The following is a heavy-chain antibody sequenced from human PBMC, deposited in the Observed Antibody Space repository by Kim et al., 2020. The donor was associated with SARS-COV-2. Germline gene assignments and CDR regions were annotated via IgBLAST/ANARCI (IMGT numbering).Heavy chain of an antibody. CDR1: GGSFSHYD. J-gene: IGHJ3*02. V-gene: IGHV1-69*13. Sequence: SVKVSCKASGGSFSHYDFNWVRQAPGQGLEWMGGIIPISATLNYAQQFQGRLTITADESTNTVYMELSSLRSEDTALYYCARDNDDGLVIYDLEIWGPGTMVIVSS. CDR3: ARDNDDGLVIYDLEI. CDR2: IIPISATL. D-gene: IGHD3-10*01.